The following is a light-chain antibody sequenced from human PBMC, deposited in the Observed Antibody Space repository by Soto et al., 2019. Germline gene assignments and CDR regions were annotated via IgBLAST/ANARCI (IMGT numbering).Light chain of an antibody. V-gene: IGKV3-15*01. Sequence: EIVMTQSPATLSVSPGERATLSCRASQSVSSNLAWYQQKPGQAPRLLIYGASTRATGIPARFSGSGSGTDFTLHISSLQSEDFAVYYCQQYNNWPPWTFGQGTKVEIK. CDR3: QQYNNWPPWT. CDR1: QSVSSN. J-gene: IGKJ1*01. CDR2: GAS.